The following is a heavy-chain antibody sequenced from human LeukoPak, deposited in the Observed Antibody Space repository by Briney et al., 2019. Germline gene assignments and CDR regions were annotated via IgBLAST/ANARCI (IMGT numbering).Heavy chain of an antibody. CDR1: GYTFTDYY. CDR3: ARANFLYCSSSTCLFDY. D-gene: IGHD2-2*01. J-gene: IGHJ4*02. Sequence: VASVKDSCMASGYTFTDYYMHWVRQAPGQGFEWMGWINPNDGDTNYAQKFQGRVTMTRETSISTAHMEVSRLRSDGSAVYYCARANFLYCSSSTCLFDYWGQGTLVTVSS. V-gene: IGHV1-2*02. CDR2: INPNDGDT.